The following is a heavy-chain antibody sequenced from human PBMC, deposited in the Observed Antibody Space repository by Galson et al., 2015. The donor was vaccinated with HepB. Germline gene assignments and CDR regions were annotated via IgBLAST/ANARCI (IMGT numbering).Heavy chain of an antibody. Sequence: SVKVSCKASGYTFTSYGISWVRQAPGKGLEWMGWISAYNGNTNYAQKLQGRVTMTTDTSTSTAYMELRSLRSDDTAVYYCARDPLFPITIFGLPAPGGYYYMDVWGKGTTVTVSS. V-gene: IGHV1-18*01. CDR1: GYTFTSYG. CDR3: ARDPLFPITIFGLPAPGGYYYMDV. D-gene: IGHD3-3*01. J-gene: IGHJ6*03. CDR2: ISAYNGNT.